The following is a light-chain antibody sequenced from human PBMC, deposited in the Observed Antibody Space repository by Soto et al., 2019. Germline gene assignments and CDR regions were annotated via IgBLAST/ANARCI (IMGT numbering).Light chain of an antibody. Sequence: DIQLTQSPSFLSASVGDRVTITCRASQGISSYLGWYQQKAGCAPKLLIYAASTLQRGVSSRYGGSGSGTEFTLTISSLQPEDFAVYYCQHLNTYPPYTFGQGTKLEIK. CDR3: QHLNTYPPYT. V-gene: IGKV1-9*01. CDR1: QGISSY. J-gene: IGKJ2*01. CDR2: AAS.